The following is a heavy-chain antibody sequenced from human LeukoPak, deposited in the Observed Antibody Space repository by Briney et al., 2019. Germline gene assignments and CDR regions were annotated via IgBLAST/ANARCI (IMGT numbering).Heavy chain of an antibody. CDR3: ARDLARRIVGATPAY. D-gene: IGHD1-26*01. V-gene: IGHV1-8*01. J-gene: IGHJ4*02. CDR2: MNPNSGNT. CDR1: GYTFTSYD. Sequence: GASVKVSCKASGYTFTSYDINWVRQATGQGLEWMGWMNPNSGNTGYAQKFQGRVTMTRNTSISTAYMELSSLRSDDTAVYYCARDLARRIVGATPAYWGQGTLVTVSS.